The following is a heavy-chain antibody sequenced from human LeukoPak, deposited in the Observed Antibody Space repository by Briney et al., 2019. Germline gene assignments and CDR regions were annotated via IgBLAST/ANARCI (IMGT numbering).Heavy chain of an antibody. V-gene: IGHV3-53*01. J-gene: IGHJ6*02. D-gene: IGHD6-13*01. CDR2: IYSGGST. CDR3: AKDLSYSSSWYARYYYYGMDV. Sequence: GGSLRLSCAASGFTVSSNYMSWVRQAPGKGLEWVSVIYSGGSTYYADSVKGRFTISRDNSKNTLYLQMNSLRAEDTAVYYCAKDLSYSSSWYARYYYYGMDVWGQGTTVTVSS. CDR1: GFTVSSNY.